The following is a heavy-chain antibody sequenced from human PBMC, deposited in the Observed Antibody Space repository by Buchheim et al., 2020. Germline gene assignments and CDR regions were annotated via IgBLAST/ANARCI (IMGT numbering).Heavy chain of an antibody. V-gene: IGHV4-39*01. J-gene: IGHJ6*02. CDR3: ATRSLWFGELLWTGSFGMDV. Sequence: QLQLQESGPGLVKPSETLSLTCTVSGGSISSSSYYWGWIRQPPGKGLEWIGSIYYSGSTYYNPSLKSRVTISVDTSKNQFSLKLSSVTAADTAVYYCATRSLWFGELLWTGSFGMDVWGQGTT. CDR1: GGSISSSSYY. D-gene: IGHD3-10*01. CDR2: IYYSGST.